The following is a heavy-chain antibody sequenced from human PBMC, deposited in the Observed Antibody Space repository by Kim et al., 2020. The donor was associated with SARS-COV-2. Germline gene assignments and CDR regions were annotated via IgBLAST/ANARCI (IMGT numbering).Heavy chain of an antibody. CDR3: AKLGGFDDSGIVYSLYYFDY. V-gene: IGHV3-30*18. J-gene: IGHJ4*02. Sequence: GGSLRLSCAASGFTFSSYAMHWVRQAPGKGLEWVSDITYNGGNKYYADSVKGRFTISRDNSKNTLYLQMNSLRAEDTAVYYCAKLGGFDDSGIVYSLYYFDYWGQGTLVTVSS. CDR1: GFTFSSYA. D-gene: IGHD3-3*01. CDR2: ITYNGGNK.